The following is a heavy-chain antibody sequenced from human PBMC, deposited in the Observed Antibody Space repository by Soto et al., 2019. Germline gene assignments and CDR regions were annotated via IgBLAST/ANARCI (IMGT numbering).Heavy chain of an antibody. CDR1: GITVSNNY. D-gene: IGHD6-13*01. V-gene: IGHV3-66*01. CDR2: IYSNGDT. CDR3: ARDPPGIAAAGGG. J-gene: IGHJ6*02. Sequence: EVQLVESGGGLVQPGGSLRLSCAASGITVSNNYMSWVRQAPGKGLECVSLIYSNGDTRYADSVKGRFTISRDHSKNTVYLQMNSLRAEYTAVYYCARDPPGIAAAGGGWGQGTTVTVSS.